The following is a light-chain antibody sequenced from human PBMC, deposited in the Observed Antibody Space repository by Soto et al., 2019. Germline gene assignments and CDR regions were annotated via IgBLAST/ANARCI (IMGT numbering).Light chain of an antibody. J-gene: IGLJ3*02. CDR1: SSDVGAYNY. CDR2: DVS. Sequence: QSLLTQPRSVSGSPGQSVTISCTGTSSDVGAYNYVSWYQHHPGKAPKVMIYDVSERPSGVPDRFSGSKSDNKASLTISGLQAEDEADYYCCSYAGSYSWVFGGGTKLTVL. CDR3: CSYAGSYSWV. V-gene: IGLV2-11*01.